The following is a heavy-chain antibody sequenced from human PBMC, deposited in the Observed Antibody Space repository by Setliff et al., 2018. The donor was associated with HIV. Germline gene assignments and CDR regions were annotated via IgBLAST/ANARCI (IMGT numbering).Heavy chain of an antibody. V-gene: IGHV4-59*11. D-gene: IGHD3-10*01. Sequence: PSETLSLTCTVAGGSISSHYWSWIRQPPGKGLEWIAYIYNTGSSNYNPSLKGRVTISIDTFKNQFSLKLNSVTAADTAVYYCARFALGSRMGYFDYWGQGTLVTVSS. CDR2: IYNTGSS. CDR1: GGSISSHY. CDR3: ARFALGSRMGYFDY. J-gene: IGHJ4*02.